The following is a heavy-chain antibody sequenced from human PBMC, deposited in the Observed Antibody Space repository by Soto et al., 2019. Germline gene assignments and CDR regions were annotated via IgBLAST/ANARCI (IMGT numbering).Heavy chain of an antibody. CDR3: ARSPNNWNNWFDP. Sequence: GGSLRLSCVGSGFTFSSFEMNWVRRAPGKGLEWLSYISSSGSTIYYADSVKGRFTISRDNPKKSLYLQMNSLRAEDTAVYYCARSPNNWNNWFDPWGQGTLVTVSS. CDR2: ISSSGSTI. CDR1: GFTFSSFE. V-gene: IGHV3-48*03. J-gene: IGHJ5*02. D-gene: IGHD1-20*01.